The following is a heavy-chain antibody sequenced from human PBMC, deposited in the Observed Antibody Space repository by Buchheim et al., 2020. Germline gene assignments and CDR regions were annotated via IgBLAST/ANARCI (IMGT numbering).Heavy chain of an antibody. CDR3: ATCRGGDSGGNPPAG. J-gene: IGHJ4*02. Sequence: QVQLQQWGAGLLKPSETLSLTCGVYGGSLRGYYWSWIRQPPGKGLEWIGEITHSGTTNYNPSLKSRVTISVDTSKNQFFLKLSSVTAADTAVYYCATCRGGDSGGNPPAGWGQGTL. CDR2: ITHSGTT. CDR1: GGSLRGYY. V-gene: IGHV4-34*01. D-gene: IGHD2-15*01.